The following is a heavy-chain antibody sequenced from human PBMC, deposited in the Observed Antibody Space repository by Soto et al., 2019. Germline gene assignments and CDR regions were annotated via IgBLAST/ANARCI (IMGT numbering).Heavy chain of an antibody. V-gene: IGHV3-23*01. CDR3: AILDSQYKWLVP. CDR2: ISGSGGST. D-gene: IGHD2-15*01. Sequence: GGSLRLSCAASGFTFSSYAMSWVRQAPGKGLEWVSAISGSGGSTYYADSVKGRFTISRDNSENTLYLQMNSLRAEDTAVYYFAILDSQYKWLVPWCPGPLGTV. CDR1: GFTFSSYA. J-gene: IGHJ5*02.